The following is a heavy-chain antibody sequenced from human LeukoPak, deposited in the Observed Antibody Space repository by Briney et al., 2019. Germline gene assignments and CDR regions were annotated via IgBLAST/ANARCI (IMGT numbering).Heavy chain of an antibody. Sequence: GSSVKVSCKASGGTFSSYAISWVRQAPGQGLEWMGGIIPIFGTANYAQKFQGRVTITADESTSTAYMELSGLRSEDTAIYYCARPPRSSDWYLNYFDPWGQGTLVTVSS. CDR2: IIPIFGTA. J-gene: IGHJ5*02. V-gene: IGHV1-69*01. D-gene: IGHD6-19*01. CDR1: GGTFSSYA. CDR3: ARPPRSSDWYLNYFDP.